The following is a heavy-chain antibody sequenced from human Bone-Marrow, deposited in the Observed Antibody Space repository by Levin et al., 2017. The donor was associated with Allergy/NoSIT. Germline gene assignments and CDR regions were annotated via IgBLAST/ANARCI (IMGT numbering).Heavy chain of an antibody. D-gene: IGHD3-3*01. V-gene: IGHV1-69*13. CDR3: ARAGSYYDVWSGDPNDAFDI. CDR1: GGTFSSYA. J-gene: IGHJ3*02. Sequence: SVKVSCKASGGTFSSYAISWVRQAPGQGLEWMGGIIPIFGTANYAQKFQGRVTITADESTSTAYMELSSLRSEATAVYYYARAGSYYDVWSGDPNDAFDIWGQGTMVTVSS. CDR2: IIPIFGTA.